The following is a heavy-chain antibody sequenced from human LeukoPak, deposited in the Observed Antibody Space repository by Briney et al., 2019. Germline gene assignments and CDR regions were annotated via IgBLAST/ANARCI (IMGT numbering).Heavy chain of an antibody. CDR2: IYYSGST. D-gene: IGHD3-9*01. Sequence: SETLSLTCTVSGGSISSHYWSWIRQPPGKGLEWIGYIYYSGSTNYNPSLKSRVTISVDTSKNQFSLKLSSVTAADTAVYYCARGRSAELRYFDWLPYYYYYGMDVWGQGTTVTVSS. V-gene: IGHV4-59*11. CDR3: ARGRSAELRYFDWLPYYYYYGMDV. CDR1: GGSISSHY. J-gene: IGHJ6*02.